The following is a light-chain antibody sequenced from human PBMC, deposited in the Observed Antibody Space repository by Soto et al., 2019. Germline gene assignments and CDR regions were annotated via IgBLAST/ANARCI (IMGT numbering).Light chain of an antibody. V-gene: IGLV2-14*03. J-gene: IGLJ1*01. CDR2: DVW. CDR3: SSYTAAMTDV. Sequence: QSALTQPASVSGSPGQSITIYCIGTGSDIGGYNYVSWYQQHPGKAPTLMIYDVWPRPLGVSHRFSGSKSGNTASLTISGIKGDDGAAYYCSSYTAAMTDVFGTGPKVTVL. CDR1: GSDIGGYNY.